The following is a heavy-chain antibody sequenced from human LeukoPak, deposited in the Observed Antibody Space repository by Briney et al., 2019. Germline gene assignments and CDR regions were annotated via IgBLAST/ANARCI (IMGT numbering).Heavy chain of an antibody. D-gene: IGHD3-3*01. CDR2: ISGGGGST. J-gene: IGHJ4*02. Sequence: GGSLRLSCAASGFTFSSYAMSWVRQAPGKGLEWVSAISGGGGSTYNADSVKGRFTISRDNSKNTLYLQMNSLRAEDTAVYYCAKEADYDFWGGYLYFFDYWGQGTLVTVSS. V-gene: IGHV3-23*01. CDR1: GFTFSSYA. CDR3: AKEADYDFWGGYLYFFDY.